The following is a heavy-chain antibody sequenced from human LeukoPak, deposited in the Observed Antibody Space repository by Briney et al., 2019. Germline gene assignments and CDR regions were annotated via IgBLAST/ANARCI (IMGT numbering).Heavy chain of an antibody. CDR3: AKELVSSSWYGDAFDI. V-gene: IGHV3-30*02. CDR1: GFTFSSYG. CDR2: IRYDGSNK. Sequence: PGGSLRLSCAASGFTFSSYGMHWVRQAPGKGREWVAVIRYDGSNKYYADSVKGRFTISGDNSKNTLYLQMNSLRAEDTAVYYCAKELVSSSWYGDAFDIWGQGTMVTVSS. D-gene: IGHD6-13*01. J-gene: IGHJ3*02.